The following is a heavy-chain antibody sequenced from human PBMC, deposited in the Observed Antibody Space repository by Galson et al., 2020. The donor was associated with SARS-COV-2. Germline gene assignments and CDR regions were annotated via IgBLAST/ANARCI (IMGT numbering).Heavy chain of an antibody. CDR3: AKEGLDCSGGSCYWGWVYYYFGMDV. D-gene: IGHD2-15*01. V-gene: IGHV3-30*18. CDR2: ISYDGSNK. Sequence: GGSLRLSCAASGFTFSSYGMHWVRQAPGKGLEWVAVISYDGSNKYYADSVKGRFTISRDNSKNTLYLQMNSLRAEDTAVYYCAKEGLDCSGGSCYWGWVYYYFGMDVWGQGTTVTVSS. CDR1: GFTFSSYG. J-gene: IGHJ6*02.